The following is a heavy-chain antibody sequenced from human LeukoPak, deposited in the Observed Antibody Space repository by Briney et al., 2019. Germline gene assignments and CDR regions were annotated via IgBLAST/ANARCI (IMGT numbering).Heavy chain of an antibody. CDR1: GFTFSSYE. Sequence: GGSLRLSCAASGFTFSSYEMNWVRQAPGKGLEWVSYISSSGSTIYYADSVKGRFTIPRDNAKNSLYLQMNSLRAEDTAVYYCARGDTMVRGVMFYYYYYYMDVWGKGTTVTVSS. J-gene: IGHJ6*03. CDR2: ISSSGSTI. V-gene: IGHV3-48*03. D-gene: IGHD3-10*01. CDR3: ARGDTMVRGVMFYYYYYYMDV.